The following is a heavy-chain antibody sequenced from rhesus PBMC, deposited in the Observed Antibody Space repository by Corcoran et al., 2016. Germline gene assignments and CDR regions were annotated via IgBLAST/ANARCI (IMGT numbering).Heavy chain of an antibody. Sequence: EVQLVASGGGLVQPGGSLRLSCAASGFTFSSSAMHWVRQASGQGLGWVGRIRSKSNNYATVYAASVKGRFTISRDDSKSTAYLQMNSLKTEDTAVYYCARDFPYSPFDYWGQGVLVTVSS. CDR2: IRSKSNNYAT. CDR3: ARDFPYSPFDY. CDR1: GFTFSSSA. V-gene: IGHV3-186*02. J-gene: IGHJ4*01. D-gene: IGHD3-9*01.